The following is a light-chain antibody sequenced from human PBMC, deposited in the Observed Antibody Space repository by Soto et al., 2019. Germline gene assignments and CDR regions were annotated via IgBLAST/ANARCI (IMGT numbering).Light chain of an antibody. Sequence: EIVLTQSPSTRPFSPVARATTSFRASQSVSSYLAWYQQKPGQAPRLLIYGASNRATGIPDRFSGSGSGTDFTLTISRLEPEDFAVYYCQQYGSSGTFGQGTKV. J-gene: IGKJ1*01. CDR1: QSVSSY. V-gene: IGKV3-20*01. CDR3: QQYGSSGT. CDR2: GAS.